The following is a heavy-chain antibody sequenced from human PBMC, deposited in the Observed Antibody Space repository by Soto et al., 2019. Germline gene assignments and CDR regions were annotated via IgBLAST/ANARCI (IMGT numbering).Heavy chain of an antibody. CDR1: GFTFSNYA. CDR3: ARDSGGDYHNYYMDV. CDR2: IWYDGRDK. V-gene: IGHV3-33*01. D-gene: IGHD4-17*01. Sequence: QMQLVESGGGVVQPGTSLRLSCAASGFTFSNYAMHWVRQAPGKGLQWVTIIWYDGRDKNYGDSVKGRYTIATDNSKNTMYLQMNSLRVEDTAVYYCARDSGGDYHNYYMDVWGKGTTVTVSS. J-gene: IGHJ6*03.